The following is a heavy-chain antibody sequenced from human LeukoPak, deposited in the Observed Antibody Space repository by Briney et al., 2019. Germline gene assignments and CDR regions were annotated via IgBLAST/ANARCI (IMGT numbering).Heavy chain of an antibody. CDR1: GGTFSSYA. V-gene: IGHV1-69*06. CDR2: IIPIFGTA. D-gene: IGHD3-10*01. J-gene: IGHJ4*02. CDR3: ARSVYGSGSIGDY. Sequence: VASVKVSCKASGGTFSSYAISWVRQAPGQGLEWMGGIIPIFGTANYAQKFQGRVTITADKSTSTAYMELSSLRSEDTAVYYCARSVYGSGSIGDYWGQGTLVTVSS.